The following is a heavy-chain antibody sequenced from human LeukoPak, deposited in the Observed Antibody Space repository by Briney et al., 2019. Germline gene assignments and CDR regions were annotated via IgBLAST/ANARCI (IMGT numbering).Heavy chain of an antibody. V-gene: IGHV3-74*01. D-gene: IGHD4-17*01. CDR3: ARVRTTETTDAFDI. CDR1: GFTFSSYW. CDR2: VNTDGSGT. Sequence: PGGSLRLSCASSGFTFSSYWMYWVRQPPGKGLVWVSRVNTDGSGTTYADSVKGRFTVSRDNAKNKLYLQMNNLRVEDTGVYYCARVRTTETTDAFDIWGQGTMVTVSS. J-gene: IGHJ3*02.